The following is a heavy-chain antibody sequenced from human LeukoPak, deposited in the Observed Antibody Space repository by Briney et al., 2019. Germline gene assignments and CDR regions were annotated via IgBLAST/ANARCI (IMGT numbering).Heavy chain of an antibody. V-gene: IGHV3-23*01. CDR3: ASILGPFDY. D-gene: IGHD3-9*01. CDR2: ITGSGGST. CDR1: GFTFSSHA. Sequence: GGSLRLSCAASGFTFSSHAMGWVRQAPGKGLEWVSSITGSGGSTYYADSVKGRFTISRDNSKNTLYLQMNSLRAEDTAIYYCASILGPFDYWGQGTLVTVSS. J-gene: IGHJ4*02.